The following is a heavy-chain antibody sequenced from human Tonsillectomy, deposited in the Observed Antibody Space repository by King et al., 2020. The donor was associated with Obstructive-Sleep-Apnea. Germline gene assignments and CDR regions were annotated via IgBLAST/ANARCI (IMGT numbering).Heavy chain of an antibody. CDR3: VKGSSSAQLGNYFDS. CDR1: GFIFNDYV. J-gene: IGHJ4*02. CDR2: ISSDGIKG. D-gene: IGHD1-1*01. Sequence: QVQLVESGGGVVQPGRSLRLSCAASGFIFNDYVIHGVRQAPGKGLEWVALISSDGIKGYYGDSVKGRFTASRDNSKNTLYLQMHSLRPDDTAVYYCVKGSSSAQLGNYFDSWGQGTLVTVSS. V-gene: IGHV3-30*18.